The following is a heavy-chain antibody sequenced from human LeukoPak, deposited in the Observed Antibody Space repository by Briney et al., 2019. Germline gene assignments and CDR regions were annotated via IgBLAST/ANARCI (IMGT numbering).Heavy chain of an antibody. D-gene: IGHD6-13*01. Sequence: GGSLRLSCAASGFTFSSYAMHWVRQAPGKGLEWVAVISYDGSNKYYADSVKGRFTNSRDNSKNTLYLQMNSLRAEDTAVYYCARDRYSSSCFDYWGQGTLVTVSS. V-gene: IGHV3-30*04. CDR1: GFTFSSYA. J-gene: IGHJ4*02. CDR3: ARDRYSSSCFDY. CDR2: ISYDGSNK.